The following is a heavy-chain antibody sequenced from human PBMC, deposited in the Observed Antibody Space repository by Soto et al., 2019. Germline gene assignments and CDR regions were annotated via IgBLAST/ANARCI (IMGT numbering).Heavy chain of an antibody. V-gene: IGHV4-59*11. CDR1: GGSIGSQY. CDR2: LHFRGYT. J-gene: IGHJ5*02. Sequence: KPSETLSLTCTGSGGSIGSQYWTLVRQSPGKGLEWIGHLHFRGYTNYNPSLQSRVTISSARSTNQVSLTLTSVTAADTDISYCATYWGTERHTFWFDLWGRGDKVTVSS. D-gene: IGHD3-16*01. CDR3: ATYWGTERHTFWFDL.